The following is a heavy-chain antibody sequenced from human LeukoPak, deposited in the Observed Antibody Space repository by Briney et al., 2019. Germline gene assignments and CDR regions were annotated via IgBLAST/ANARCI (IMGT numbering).Heavy chain of an antibody. CDR1: GYTLTSYD. CDR3: ARGQVVGSQFDY. V-gene: IGHV1-8*01. CDR2: MNPNSGNT. J-gene: IGHJ4*02. Sequence: ASVKVSCKASGYTLTSYDINWVRQATGQGLEWMGWMNPNSGNTGYAQKFQGRVTMTRNTSISTAYMELSSLRSEDTAVYYCARGQVVGSQFDYWGQGTLVTVSS. D-gene: IGHD1-26*01.